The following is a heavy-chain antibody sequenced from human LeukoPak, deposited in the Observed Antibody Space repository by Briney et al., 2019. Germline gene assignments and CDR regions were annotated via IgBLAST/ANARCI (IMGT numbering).Heavy chain of an antibody. CDR1: GYTFTSYD. D-gene: IGHD3-10*01. J-gene: IGHJ6*02. V-gene: IGHV1-8*01. CDR3: ATLLWFGPYGMDV. Sequence: ASVKVSCKASGYTFTSYDINWVRQATGQGLEGMGWMNPNSGNTGYAQNFQGRVTMTGNTSISTAYMELSSLGSEDTAVYYCATLLWFGPYGMDVWGQGTTVTVSS. CDR2: MNPNSGNT.